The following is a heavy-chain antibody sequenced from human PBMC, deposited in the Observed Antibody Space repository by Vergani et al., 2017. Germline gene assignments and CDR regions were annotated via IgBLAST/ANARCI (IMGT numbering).Heavy chain of an antibody. J-gene: IGHJ4*02. CDR3: TRHGPCGDGACLHFDH. Sequence: EVMLVQSGAEVKKPGESLKISCKYSESSFISNEIAWVRQMSGKGLQWMRNINPIDSKIAYSPSFQGQAIMSLDKSITTAYLQWRSLKASDTAIYYCTRHGPCGDGACLHFDHWGQGTQFTVSS. CDR2: INPIDSKI. D-gene: IGHD2-21*01. CDR1: ESSFISNE. V-gene: IGHV5-51*01.